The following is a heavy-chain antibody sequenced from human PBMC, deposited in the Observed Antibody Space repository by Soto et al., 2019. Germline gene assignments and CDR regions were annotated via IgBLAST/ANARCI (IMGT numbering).Heavy chain of an antibody. D-gene: IGHD2-15*01. CDR3: ARDCSGGSCYRYYYYYYGMDV. J-gene: IGHJ6*02. CDR2: IIPIFGTA. CDR1: GGTFSSYA. V-gene: IGHV1-69*13. Sequence: GASVKVSCKASGGTFSSYAISWVRQAPGQGLEWMGGIIPIFGTANYAQKFQGGVTITADESTSTAYMKLSSLRSEDTAVYYCARDCSGGSCYRYYYYYYGMDVWGQGTTVTVSS.